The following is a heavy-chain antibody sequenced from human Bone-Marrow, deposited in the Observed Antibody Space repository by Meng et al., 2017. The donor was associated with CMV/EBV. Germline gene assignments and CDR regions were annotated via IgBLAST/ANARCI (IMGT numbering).Heavy chain of an antibody. Sequence: GESLKISCAASGFTFSSYGMHWVRQAPGKGLEWVAFIRYDGSNKYYADSVKGRFTISRDNSKNTLYLQMNSLRAEDTAVYYCAKSAVGGNYYYYDMDVWGQGTTVTVSS. V-gene: IGHV3-30*02. CDR2: IRYDGSNK. CDR3: AKSAVGGNYYYYDMDV. CDR1: GFTFSSYG. D-gene: IGHD1-26*01. J-gene: IGHJ6*02.